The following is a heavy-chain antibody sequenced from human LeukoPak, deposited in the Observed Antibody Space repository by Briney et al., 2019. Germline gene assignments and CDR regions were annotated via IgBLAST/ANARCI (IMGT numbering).Heavy chain of an antibody. CDR1: GYTFTGYY. CDR2: INPNSGGT. V-gene: IGHV1-2*02. Sequence: ASVKVSCKASGYTFTGYYMHWVRQAPGQGLEWMGWINPNSGGTNYAQKFQGRVTMTRDTSISTAYMDLSRLTSDDTAVYFCARGFFDNYFDYWGQGTLVTVSS. J-gene: IGHJ4*02. D-gene: IGHD3/OR15-3a*01. CDR3: ARGFFDNYFDY.